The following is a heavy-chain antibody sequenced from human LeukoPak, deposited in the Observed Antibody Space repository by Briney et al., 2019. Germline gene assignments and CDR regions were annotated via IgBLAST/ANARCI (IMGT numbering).Heavy chain of an antibody. CDR1: GGSFSSYY. V-gene: IGHV4-59*01. CDR3: ARGIFGMVLNAFDL. D-gene: IGHD3-3*01. J-gene: IGHJ3*01. CDR2: ISYGGST. Sequence: SETLSLTCAVYGGSFSSYYWTWIRQPPGRGLEWVGYISYGGSTNYNPSLKSRVTISVDTSTNQFSLKLSSVTAADTAVYYCARGIFGMVLNAFDLWGRGTMVTVSS.